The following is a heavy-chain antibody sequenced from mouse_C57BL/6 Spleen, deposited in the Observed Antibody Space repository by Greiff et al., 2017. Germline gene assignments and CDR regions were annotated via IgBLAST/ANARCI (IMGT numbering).Heavy chain of an antibody. CDR1: GYTFTDYE. Sequence: QVQLQQSGAELVRPGASVTLSCKASGYTFTDYEMHWVKQTPVHGLEWIGAIDPETGGTAYTQKFKGKAILTADKSSSTAYMELRSLTSEDSAVYDCTRENGNYASWFAFWGQGTLVTVSA. J-gene: IGHJ3*01. CDR2: IDPETGGT. D-gene: IGHD2-1*01. V-gene: IGHV1-15*01. CDR3: TRENGNYASWFAF.